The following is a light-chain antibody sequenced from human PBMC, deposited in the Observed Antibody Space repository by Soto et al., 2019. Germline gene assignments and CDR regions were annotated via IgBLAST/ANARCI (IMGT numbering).Light chain of an antibody. CDR1: QSVNIY. CDR3: QQRSNWRVT. CDR2: DAS. Sequence: EILLTQSPATLSLSRGERATLSCRASQSVNIYLAWYQQRPGQAPRLLIYDASNRATGIPARFSGSGSGTDFTLTISSLEPEDIAVYYCQQRSNWRVTFGGGTKVDIK. J-gene: IGKJ4*01. V-gene: IGKV3-11*01.